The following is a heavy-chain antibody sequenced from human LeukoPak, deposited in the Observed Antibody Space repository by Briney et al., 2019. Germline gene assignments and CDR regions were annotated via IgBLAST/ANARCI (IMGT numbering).Heavy chain of an antibody. CDR1: GFTFSSYW. CDR3: ARDRWRGIAAD. D-gene: IGHD6-13*01. CDR2: IKQDGSEK. V-gene: IGHV3-7*01. J-gene: IGHJ4*02. Sequence: GGSLRLSCAASGFTFSSYWMSWVRQAPGKGLEWVANIKQDGSEKYCVDSVKGRFTISRGNAKNSLYLQMNSLRAEDTAVYYCARDRWRGIAADWSQGTLVTVSS.